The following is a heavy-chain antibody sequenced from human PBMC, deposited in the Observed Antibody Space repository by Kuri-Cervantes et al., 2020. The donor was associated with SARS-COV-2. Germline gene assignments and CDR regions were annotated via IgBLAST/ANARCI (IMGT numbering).Heavy chain of an antibody. CDR3: ARLKAGQFDY. J-gene: IGHJ4*02. V-gene: IGHV4-61*01. CDR2: IYYNGDT. CDR1: GDSVNSINYY. Sequence: GSLRLSCTVTGDSVNSINYYWTWIRHPPGKGLEWIGYIYYNGDTNYNPSLKSRVTISIDTSKNQFSLKLSSVTAADTAVYYCARLKAGQFDYWGQGTLVTVSS.